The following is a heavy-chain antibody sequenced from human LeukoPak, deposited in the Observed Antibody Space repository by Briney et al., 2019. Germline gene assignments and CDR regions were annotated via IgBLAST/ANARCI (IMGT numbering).Heavy chain of an antibody. Sequence: PSETLSLTCAVYGGSFSGYYWSWIRQPPGKGLEWIGEINHSGSTNYNPSLKSRVTISVDTSKNQFSLKLSPVTAADTAVYYCARDNCSGGSCYGLDYWGQGTLVTVSS. CDR1: GGSFSGYY. J-gene: IGHJ4*02. CDR2: INHSGST. D-gene: IGHD2-15*01. V-gene: IGHV4-34*01. CDR3: ARDNCSGGSCYGLDY.